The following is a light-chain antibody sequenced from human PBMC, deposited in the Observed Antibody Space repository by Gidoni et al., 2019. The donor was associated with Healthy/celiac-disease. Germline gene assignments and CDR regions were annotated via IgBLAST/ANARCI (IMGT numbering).Light chain of an antibody. CDR1: NIGSKN. J-gene: IGLJ2*01. CDR3: QVWDSSTGV. V-gene: IGLV3-9*01. CDR2: RDS. Sequence: SSELTQPLSVSVALGQTARITCGGNNIGSKNVHWYQQKPGQAPVLVIYRDSNRPSVIPERFSGSNSGNTATLTISRAQAGDEADYYCQVWDSSTGVFGGGTKLTVL.